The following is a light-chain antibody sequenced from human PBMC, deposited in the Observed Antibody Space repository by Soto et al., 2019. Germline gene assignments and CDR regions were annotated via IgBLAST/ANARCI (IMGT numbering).Light chain of an antibody. CDR1: KSVSSSY. CDR3: QQRSNSPPAIT. CDR2: DAS. J-gene: IGKJ5*01. Sequence: RVTLGGRRIKSVSSSYLAWYQQKPGQAPRLLIYDASNRATGIPARFSGSGSGTDFTLTIRRLEPEDLAVFYCQQRSNSPPAITFGEGTRLEIK. V-gene: IGKV3D-20*02.